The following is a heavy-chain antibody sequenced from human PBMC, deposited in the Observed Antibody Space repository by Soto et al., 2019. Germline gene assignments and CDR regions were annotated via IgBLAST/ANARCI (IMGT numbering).Heavy chain of an antibody. CDR1: GFSFTTTRMG. J-gene: IGHJ4*02. D-gene: IGHD1-1*01. Sequence: QITLKEAGPTLVKPTETLTLTCTFSGFSFTTTRMGVGWTRQPPGKALEWLAIIYWDGESRYTPLLRRRLTLPEDTSKNPVVLTMTNMDPKDTATYYCAHRDSTGTTTYFDSWGQGIPVTVAS. CDR2: IYWDGES. V-gene: IGHV2-5*02. CDR3: AHRDSTGTTTYFDS.